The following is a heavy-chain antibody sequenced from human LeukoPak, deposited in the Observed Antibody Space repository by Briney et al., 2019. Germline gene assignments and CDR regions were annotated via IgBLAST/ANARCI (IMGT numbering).Heavy chain of an antibody. D-gene: IGHD2-2*01. CDR2: IIPIFGTA. CDR3: ARSEVPAAISYGMDV. CDR1: GGTFSSYA. J-gene: IGHJ6*02. V-gene: IGHV1-69*13. Sequence: GASVQVSCKASGGTFSSYAISWVRQAPGQGLEWMGGIIPIFGTANYAQKFQGRVTITADESTSTAYMELSSLRSEDTAVYYCARSEVPAAISYGMDVWGQGTTVTVSS.